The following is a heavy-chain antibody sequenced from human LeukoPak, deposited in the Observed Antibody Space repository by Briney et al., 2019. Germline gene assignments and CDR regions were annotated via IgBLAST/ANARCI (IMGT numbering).Heavy chain of an antibody. CDR3: ARHSEAWLPRGYYFDY. J-gene: IGHJ4*02. CDR2: IYYSGST. V-gene: IGHV4-39*01. Sequence: LSLTCTVSGGSISSSSYYWGWIRQPPGKGLEWIGSIYYSGSTYYNPSLKSRVTISVDTSKNQFSLKLSSVTAADTAVYYCARHSEAWLPRGYYFDYWGQGTLVTVSS. CDR1: GGSISSSSYY. D-gene: IGHD5-24*01.